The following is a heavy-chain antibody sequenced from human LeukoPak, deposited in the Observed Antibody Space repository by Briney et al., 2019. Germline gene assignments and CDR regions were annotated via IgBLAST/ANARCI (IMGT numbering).Heavy chain of an antibody. D-gene: IGHD4-17*01. J-gene: IGHJ3*02. V-gene: IGHV3-23*01. CDR2: ISGSGGST. Sequence: GGSLRLSCAASGFTFSSYAMSWVRQAAGKGLEWVSAISGSGGSTYYADSVKGRFTISRDNSKNTLYLQMNSLRAEDTAVYYCAKGKGGDYVLDAFDIWGQGTMVTVSS. CDR1: GFTFSSYA. CDR3: AKGKGGDYVLDAFDI.